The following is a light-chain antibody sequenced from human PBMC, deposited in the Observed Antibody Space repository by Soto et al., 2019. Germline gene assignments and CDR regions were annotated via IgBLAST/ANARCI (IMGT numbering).Light chain of an antibody. V-gene: IGLV1-40*01. CDR3: QSYDSSLSGYV. Sequence: QSVLTQPPSVSGAPGQRVTISCTGSSSNIGAGYDVHWYKQLPGTAPKLLIYGNSNRPSGVPDRFSGSKSGTSASLAITGLQAEDEADYYCQSYDSSLSGYVVGTGTKVTV. CDR2: GNS. CDR1: SSNIGAGYD. J-gene: IGLJ1*01.